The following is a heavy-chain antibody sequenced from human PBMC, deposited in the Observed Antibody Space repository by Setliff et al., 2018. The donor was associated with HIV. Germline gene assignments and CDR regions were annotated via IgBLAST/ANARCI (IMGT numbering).Heavy chain of an antibody. CDR1: GDSISSGSYY. D-gene: IGHD2-8*01. Sequence: PSETLSLTCTVSGDSISSGSYYWSWIRQPAGKGLEWIGHIYTSGSTNYNPSLKSRVTISVGTSKNQFSLKLSSVTAADTAVYYCATGLIMAPDYWGQGSLVTVSS. J-gene: IGHJ4*02. CDR3: ATGLIMAPDY. V-gene: IGHV4-61*09. CDR2: IYTSGST.